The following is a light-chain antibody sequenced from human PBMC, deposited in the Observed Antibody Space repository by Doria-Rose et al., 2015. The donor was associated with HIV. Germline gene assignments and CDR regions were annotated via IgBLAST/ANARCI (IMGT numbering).Light chain of an antibody. V-gene: IGKV3-20*01. CDR3: HQYGTSWT. CDR2: DGS. CDR1: QSFSSTY. Sequence: LTQSLGTLSLSPGERATLSCRASQSFSSTYLAWYQQKPGQAPSLLIYDGSTRATGIPDRFSASGSGTDFTLTFNRPEPEDFALYYCHQYGTSWTFGQGTKVEI. J-gene: IGKJ1*01.